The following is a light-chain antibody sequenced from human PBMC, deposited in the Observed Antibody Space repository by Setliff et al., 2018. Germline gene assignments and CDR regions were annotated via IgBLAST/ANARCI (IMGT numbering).Light chain of an antibody. CDR2: EVS. CDR1: SSDVGSYNL. CDR3: CSYAGSRTYVI. Sequence: QSALAQPASVSGSPGQSITISCTGTSSDVGSYNLVSWYQQFPGKAPKLMIYEVSKRPSGVSNRFSGSKSSNTASLTISGLQAEDEADYYCCSYAGSRTYVIFGGGTKVT. J-gene: IGLJ2*01. V-gene: IGLV2-23*02.